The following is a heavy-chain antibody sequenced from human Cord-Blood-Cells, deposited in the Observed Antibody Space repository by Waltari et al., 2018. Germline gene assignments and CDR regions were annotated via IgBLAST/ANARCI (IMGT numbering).Heavy chain of an antibody. CDR2: INHSGST. CDR3: ARSLQNIAAAGSFDY. Sequence: QVQLQQWGAGLLKPSETLSLTCAVYGGSFSGYYWSWIRQPPGKGLEWIGEINHSGSTNSNPSLKSRVTISVDTSKNQFSLKLSSVTAADTAVYYCARSLQNIAAAGSFDYWGQGTLVTVSS. CDR1: GGSFSGYY. D-gene: IGHD6-13*01. J-gene: IGHJ4*02. V-gene: IGHV4-34*01.